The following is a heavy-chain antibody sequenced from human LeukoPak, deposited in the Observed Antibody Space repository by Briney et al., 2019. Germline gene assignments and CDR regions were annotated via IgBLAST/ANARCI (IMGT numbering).Heavy chain of an antibody. CDR2: IYYSGST. CDR1: GGSISSYY. V-gene: IGHV4-59*01. D-gene: IGHD6-13*01. Sequence: PSETLSLTCTVSGGSISSYYWSWIRQPPGKGLEWIGYIYYSGSTNYNPSLKSRVTISVDTSKNQFSLKLSSVTAADTAVYYCARYSSSWWSFDYWGQGTLVTVSS. J-gene: IGHJ4*02. CDR3: ARYSSSWWSFDY.